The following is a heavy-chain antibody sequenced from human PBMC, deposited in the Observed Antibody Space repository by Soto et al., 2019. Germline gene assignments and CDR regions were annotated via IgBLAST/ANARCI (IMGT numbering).Heavy chain of an antibody. V-gene: IGHV3-30*03. D-gene: IGHD4-17*01. CDR2: ISYDGSNK. J-gene: IGHJ5*02. CDR3: ATGPTVTINWFDP. Sequence: PGGSLRLSCAASGFTFSSYGMHWVRQAPGKGLEWVAVISYDGSNKYYADSVKGRFTISRDNSKNTLYLQMNSLRAEDTAVYYCATGPTVTINWFDPWGQGTLVTVSS. CDR1: GFTFSSYG.